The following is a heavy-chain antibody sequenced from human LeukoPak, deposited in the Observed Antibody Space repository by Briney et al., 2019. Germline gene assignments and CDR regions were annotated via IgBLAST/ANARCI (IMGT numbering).Heavy chain of an antibody. D-gene: IGHD3-22*01. CDR3: ATTPPSSGYYTGVYFDY. J-gene: IGHJ4*02. CDR2: VSGYTGNT. Sequence: GASVKVSCKTSGYSFTTWGGSWVRQAPVQGLESMGWVSGYTGNTNYAERFQGRVTMTTDTSTTTVYMELTSLRSDDTAVYYCATTPPSSGYYTGVYFDYWGQGTLVTVSS. V-gene: IGHV1-18*01. CDR1: GYSFTTWG.